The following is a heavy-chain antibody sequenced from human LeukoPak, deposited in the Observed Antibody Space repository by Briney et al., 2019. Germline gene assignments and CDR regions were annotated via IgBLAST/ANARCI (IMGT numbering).Heavy chain of an antibody. CDR3: ARLGLSSGWYEGFDY. V-gene: IGHV3-21*01. Sequence: GGSLRLSCAASGFTFSSYSMNWVRQAPGKGLEWVSSISSSSSYIYYADSVKGRFTISRDNAKNSLYLQMNSLRAEDTAVYYCARLGLSSGWYEGFDYWSQGTLVTVSS. J-gene: IGHJ4*02. CDR2: ISSSSSYI. D-gene: IGHD6-19*01. CDR1: GFTFSSYS.